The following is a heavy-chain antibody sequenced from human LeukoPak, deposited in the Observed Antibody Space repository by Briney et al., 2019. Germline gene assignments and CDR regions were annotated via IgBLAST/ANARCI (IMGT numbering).Heavy chain of an antibody. Sequence: SETLSLTCTVSGGSISSYYWSWIRQPPGKGLEWIGYIYYSGSTNYNPSLKSRVTISVDTSKSQFSLKLSSVTAADTAVYYCARDGGYSGYDGFDYWGQGTLVTVSS. V-gene: IGHV4-59*01. CDR3: ARDGGYSGYDGFDY. CDR1: GGSISSYY. J-gene: IGHJ4*02. CDR2: IYYSGST. D-gene: IGHD5-12*01.